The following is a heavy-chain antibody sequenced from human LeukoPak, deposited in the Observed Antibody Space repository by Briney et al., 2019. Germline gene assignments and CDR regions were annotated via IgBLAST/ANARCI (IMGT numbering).Heavy chain of an antibody. D-gene: IGHD2-2*01. CDR1: GGSISSGSYY. CDR3: ARDPYCSSTSCWNYFDY. V-gene: IGHV4-61*02. J-gene: IGHJ4*02. Sequence: KPSQTLSLTCTVSGGSISSGSYYWSWIRQPAGKGLEWIGRIYTSGSTNYNPSLKSRVTISVDTSKNQFSLKLSSVTAADTAVYYCARDPYCSSTSCWNYFDYWGQGTLVTVSS. CDR2: IYTSGST.